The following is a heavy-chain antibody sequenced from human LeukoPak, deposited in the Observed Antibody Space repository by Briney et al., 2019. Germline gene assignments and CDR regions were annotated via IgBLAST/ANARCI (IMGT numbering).Heavy chain of an antibody. Sequence: PGGSLRLSCAASGFTFSSHAMTWVRQAPGKGLEWVSSISISGDSTYYADSVKGRFTISGDNSKNTLYLQMNSLRADDPAVYYCANEIRPNDYWGQGTLVTVSS. CDR3: ANEIRPNDY. J-gene: IGHJ4*02. V-gene: IGHV3-23*01. CDR1: GFTFSSHA. CDR2: ISISGDST.